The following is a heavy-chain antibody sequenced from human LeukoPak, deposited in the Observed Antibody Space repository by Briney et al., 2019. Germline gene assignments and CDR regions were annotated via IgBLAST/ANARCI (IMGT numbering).Heavy chain of an antibody. CDR3: AKVHSSGYYEHYDY. D-gene: IGHD3-22*01. V-gene: IGHV3-23*01. CDR2: ISGRST. Sequence: GGSLRRSCAASGFSFSSYAMSWVRQAPGKGLEWVAVISGRSTHCADSVKGRLTISRDNSKNTLYLQRKSLRAEDTAVYYCAKVHSSGYYEHYDYWGQGTLVTVSS. CDR1: GFSFSSYA. J-gene: IGHJ4*02.